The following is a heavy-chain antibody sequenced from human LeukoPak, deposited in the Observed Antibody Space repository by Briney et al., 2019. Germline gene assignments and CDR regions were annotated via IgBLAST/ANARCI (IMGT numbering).Heavy chain of an antibody. Sequence: GGSLRLPCAASGFTFSSYAMHWVRQAPGKGLEYVSAISSNGGSTYYANSVKGRFTISRDNSKNTLYLQMGSLRAEDMAVYYCAGAFYGDLDYWGQGTLVTVSS. CDR1: GFTFSSYA. V-gene: IGHV3-64*01. CDR2: ISSNGGST. CDR3: AGAFYGDLDY. J-gene: IGHJ4*02. D-gene: IGHD4-17*01.